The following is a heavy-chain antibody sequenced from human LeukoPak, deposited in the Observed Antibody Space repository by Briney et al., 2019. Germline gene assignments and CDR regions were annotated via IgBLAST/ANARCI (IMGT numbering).Heavy chain of an antibody. CDR3: AKESLDTEQRNYNYYGLDV. V-gene: IGHV3-30*18. D-gene: IGHD1-1*01. J-gene: IGHJ6*02. CDR2: ISYDGSKK. Sequence: GSLRLSCAASGFTLRYYGMHWVRQAPGKGLEWVAFISYDGSKKRYADSVEDRFTISRDNSRNRLYVQVNSLRAEDTAVYYCAKESLDTEQRNYNYYGLDVWGQGTTVTVSS. CDR1: GFTLRYYG.